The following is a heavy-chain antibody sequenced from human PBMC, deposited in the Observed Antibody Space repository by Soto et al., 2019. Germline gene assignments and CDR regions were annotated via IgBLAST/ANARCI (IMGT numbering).Heavy chain of an antibody. CDR1: KFTFSTYA. CDR3: AKPHRDVYSTAFFYH. V-gene: IGHV3-23*01. D-gene: IGHD4-4*01. CDR2: ISGSGGGT. J-gene: IGHJ4*02. Sequence: EVQVLESGGGLVQPGGSLRLSCAASKFTFSTYAMSWVRQAPGKGLEWVSGISGSGGGTYYADSVKGRFTISRDNSKNTVYLKMNSLRAEDTAVYYCAKPHRDVYSTAFFYHWGQGTLVTVSS.